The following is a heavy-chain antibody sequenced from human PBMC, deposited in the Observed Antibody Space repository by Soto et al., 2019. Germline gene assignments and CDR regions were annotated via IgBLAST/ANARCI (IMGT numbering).Heavy chain of an antibody. Sequence: GGSLRLSCAASGFTFSTYWMSWVRQAPGKGPEWVANIKGDGSEKNYGDSVKGRFTVSRDNAKNSLYLQMNSLGAEDTAVYYCARAYSYIYYWGQGALVTSPQ. D-gene: IGHD4-4*01. V-gene: IGHV3-7*04. CDR1: GFTFSTYW. CDR2: IKGDGSEK. J-gene: IGHJ4*02. CDR3: ARAYSYIYY.